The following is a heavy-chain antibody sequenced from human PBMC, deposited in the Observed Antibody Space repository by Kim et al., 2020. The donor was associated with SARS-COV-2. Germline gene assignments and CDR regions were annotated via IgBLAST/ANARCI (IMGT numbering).Heavy chain of an antibody. Sequence: SETLSLTCTVSGGSISSSSYYWGWIRQPPGKGLEWIGSIYYSGSTYYNPSLKSRVTISVDTSKNQFSLKLSSVTAADTAVYYCARLGDSVVASDYWGQGTLVTVSS. CDR3: ARLGDSVVASDY. CDR1: GGSISSSSYY. D-gene: IGHD2-15*01. J-gene: IGHJ4*02. CDR2: IYYSGST. V-gene: IGHV4-39*01.